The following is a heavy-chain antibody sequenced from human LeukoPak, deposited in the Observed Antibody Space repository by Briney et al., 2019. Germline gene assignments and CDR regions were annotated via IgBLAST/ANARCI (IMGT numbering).Heavy chain of an antibody. J-gene: IGHJ4*02. CDR2: IYYSGST. D-gene: IGHD5-24*01. CDR1: GGSISSGGYY. V-gene: IGHV4-61*08. CDR3: ARVEMATTPSFAHFDY. Sequence: MPSETLSLTCTVSGGSISSGGYYWSWIRQPPGKGLEWIGYIYYSGSTNYNPSLKSRVTVSVDTSKNQFSLKLSSVTAADTAVYYCARVEMATTPSFAHFDYWGQGTLVTVSS.